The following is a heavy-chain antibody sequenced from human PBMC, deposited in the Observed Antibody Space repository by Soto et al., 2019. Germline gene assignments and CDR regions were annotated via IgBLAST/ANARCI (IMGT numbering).Heavy chain of an antibody. D-gene: IGHD1-26*01. CDR3: VRDRSGSYLEGFDY. J-gene: IGHJ4*02. V-gene: IGHV3-7*01. CDR1: GFTFSSFW. Sequence: EVQLVESGGGLVQLGGSRRLSCAASGFTFSSFWMTWVRQAPGKGLEWVANIKQDGSEKYYVDSVKGRFTISRDNARNSLFLEMKSLRSEDMDVYSCVRDRSGSYLEGFDYWGQGTLVTVSS. CDR2: IKQDGSEK.